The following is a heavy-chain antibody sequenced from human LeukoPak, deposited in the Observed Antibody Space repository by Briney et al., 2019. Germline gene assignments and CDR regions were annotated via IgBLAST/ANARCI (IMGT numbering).Heavy chain of an antibody. CDR2: IYYSGST. CDR1: GGSISSSSYY. V-gene: IGHV4-39*07. D-gene: IGHD3-10*01. J-gene: IGHJ6*02. Sequence: SETLSLTCTVSGGSISSSSYYWGWIRQPPGKGLEWIGSIYYSGSTYYNPSLKSRVTISVDTSKNQFSLKLSSVTAADTAVYYCALGGSVKYSGMDVWGQGTTVTVSS. CDR3: ALGGSVKYSGMDV.